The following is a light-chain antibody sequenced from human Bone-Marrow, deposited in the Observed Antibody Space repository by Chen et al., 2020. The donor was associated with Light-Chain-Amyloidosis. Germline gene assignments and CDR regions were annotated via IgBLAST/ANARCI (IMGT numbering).Light chain of an antibody. V-gene: IGLV3-21*02. CDR3: QVWNRSSDRPV. Sequence: SYVLTQPSSVSVAPGQTATIACGGNNIGSTSLHWYQQTPGQAPLLVVYDDSDRPSGVPERLSGSNAGNTATLTISRVEAGDEAYYYCQVWNRSSDRPVFGGGTKLTVL. CDR2: DDS. CDR1: NIGSTS. J-gene: IGLJ3*02.